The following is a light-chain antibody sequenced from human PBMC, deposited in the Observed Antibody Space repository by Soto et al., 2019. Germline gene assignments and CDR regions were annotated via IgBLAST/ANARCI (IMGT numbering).Light chain of an antibody. J-gene: IGLJ1*01. Sequence: QSVLTQPPSASGSPGQSVTISCTGTNSDVGGYNYVSWYQQYPGKAPKLIIYEVNERPSGVPDRFSGSKSGNTASLTVSGLQTADEADYYCSSYAGSNWYVFGTETKVTVL. CDR2: EVN. CDR3: SSYAGSNWYV. V-gene: IGLV2-8*01. CDR1: NSDVGGYNY.